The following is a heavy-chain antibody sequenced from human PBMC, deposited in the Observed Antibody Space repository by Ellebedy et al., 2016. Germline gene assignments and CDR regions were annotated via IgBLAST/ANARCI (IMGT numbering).Heavy chain of an antibody. CDR1: GGSISSYS. CDR2: IYHSGST. D-gene: IGHD6-25*01. V-gene: IGHV4-30-2*01. J-gene: IGHJ5*02. CDR3: ARGEQRKNWFDP. Sequence: SETLSLTCTVSGGSISSYSWSWIRQPPGKGLEWIGYIYHSGSTYYNPSLKSRVTISVDRSKNQFSLKLSSVTAADTAVYYCARGEQRKNWFDPWGQGTLVTVSS.